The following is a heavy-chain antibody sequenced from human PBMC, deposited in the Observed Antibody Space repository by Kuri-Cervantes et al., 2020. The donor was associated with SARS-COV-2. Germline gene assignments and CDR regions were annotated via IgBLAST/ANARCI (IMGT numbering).Heavy chain of an antibody. Sequence: ASVKVSCKASGYTFTNNDINWVRQASGQGLEWMGWMNPDTGNAGYAQKFQGRVTNTADKSTSTAYMELSSLRSEDTAVYYCAGGGVGYCSSTSCYSFWAFDIWGQGTMVTVSS. CDR3: AGGGVGYCSSTSCYSFWAFDI. J-gene: IGHJ3*02. V-gene: IGHV1-8*03. CDR2: MNPDTGNA. D-gene: IGHD2-2*02. CDR1: GYTFTNND.